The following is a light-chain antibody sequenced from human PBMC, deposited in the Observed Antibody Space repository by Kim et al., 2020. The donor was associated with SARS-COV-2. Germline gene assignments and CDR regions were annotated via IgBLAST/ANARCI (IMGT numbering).Light chain of an antibody. CDR3: QQYNNVPIT. J-gene: IGKJ5*01. CDR1: QSISNW. CDR2: NTS. V-gene: IGKV1-5*03. Sequence: DIQMTQSPSSLSASVGDRVTITCRASQSISNWLAWYQQKPGKVPKLLIYNTSILESGVPSRFSGSGSGTEFTLTISSLQPEDFATYYCQQYNNVPITFGRGTKLEIK.